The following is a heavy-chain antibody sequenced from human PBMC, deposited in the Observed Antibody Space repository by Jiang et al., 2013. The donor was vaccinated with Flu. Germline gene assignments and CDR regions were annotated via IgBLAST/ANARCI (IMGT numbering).Heavy chain of an antibody. J-gene: IGHJ4*02. CDR2: ISDDGSEK. CDR1: GFTFSSYG. V-gene: IGHV3-30-3*01. Sequence: VVQPGRSLRLSCAASGFTFSSYGMHWVRQAPGKGLEWVAYISDDGSEKSHAAAVKGRFTVSRDKSKNILYLQMNSLQREDTAVYYCARVWLSYFFDHWGQGVLVTVSS. D-gene: IGHD6-19*01. CDR3: ARVWLSYFFDH.